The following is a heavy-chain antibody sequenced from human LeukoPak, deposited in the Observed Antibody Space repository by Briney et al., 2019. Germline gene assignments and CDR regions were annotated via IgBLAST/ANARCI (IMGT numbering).Heavy chain of an antibody. Sequence: PGGSLRLSCAASGFTFDDYAMHWVRQAPGKGLEWVSGISWNSGSIGYADSVKGRFTISRDNAKNSLYLQMNSLRAEDTALYYCAKGYSYGCGYYFDYWGQGTLVTVSS. J-gene: IGHJ4*02. D-gene: IGHD5-18*01. V-gene: IGHV3-9*01. CDR1: GFTFDDYA. CDR3: AKGYSYGCGYYFDY. CDR2: ISWNSGSI.